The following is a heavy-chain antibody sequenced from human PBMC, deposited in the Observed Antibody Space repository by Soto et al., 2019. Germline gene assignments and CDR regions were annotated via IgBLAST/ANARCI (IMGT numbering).Heavy chain of an antibody. D-gene: IGHD1-26*01. J-gene: IGHJ5*02. CDR2: ISYDGSNK. V-gene: IGHV3-30-3*01. Sequence: GGSLRLSCAASGFTFSSYAMHWVRQAPGKGLEWVAVISYDGSNKYYGGSVKGRFTTARDNSKNTMYLQMNSLGAEDTAVYYCAGSLTIMYNWFDPWGQGTLVTVSS. CDR1: GFTFSSYA. CDR3: AGSLTIMYNWFDP.